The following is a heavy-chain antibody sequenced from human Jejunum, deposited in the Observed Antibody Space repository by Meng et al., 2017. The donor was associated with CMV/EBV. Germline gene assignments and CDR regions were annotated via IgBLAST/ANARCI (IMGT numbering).Heavy chain of an antibody. J-gene: IGHJ5*02. CDR2: VFFSGSA. V-gene: IGHV4-59*01. Sequence: LTCSVSGVSINKYYWSWVRQPLGKGLEWIGYVFFSGSATYNPSLRGRVTMSVDTSKSQFSLSLTSVTSADTAVYYCATWGGNSAWLDHWGQGILVTVSS. D-gene: IGHD4-23*01. CDR3: ATWGGNSAWLDH. CDR1: GVSINKYY.